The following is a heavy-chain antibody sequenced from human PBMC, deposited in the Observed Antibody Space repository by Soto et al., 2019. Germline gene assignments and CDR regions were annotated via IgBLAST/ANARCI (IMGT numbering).Heavy chain of an antibody. Sequence: PSETLSLTCTVSGDSIISSDFYWGWVRQPPGKGLEWIGSIFYLGSSYYNPSLKSRVTMSVDTSKNQFSLRLRSVTAAETAVYYCASELSADHAFDIWGQGTMVT. D-gene: IGHD6-13*01. CDR3: ASELSADHAFDI. V-gene: IGHV4-39*01. J-gene: IGHJ3*02. CDR1: GDSIISSDFY. CDR2: IFYLGSS.